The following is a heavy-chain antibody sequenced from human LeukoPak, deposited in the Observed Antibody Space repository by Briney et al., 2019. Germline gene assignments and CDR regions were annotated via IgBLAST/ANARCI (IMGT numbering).Heavy chain of an antibody. CDR3: ARGLEWLTRRHTWFDP. CDR1: SYTFTNYA. CDR2: ISAYNGNT. V-gene: IGHV1-18*01. D-gene: IGHD3-3*01. J-gene: IGHJ5*02. Sequence: ASVKVSCKASSYTFTNYAFTWVRQAPGQGLEWMGWISAYNGNTNYAQKLQGRVTMTTDTATSTAYMELRSLRSDHTAVYYCARGLEWLTRRHTWFDPWGQGTLVTVSS.